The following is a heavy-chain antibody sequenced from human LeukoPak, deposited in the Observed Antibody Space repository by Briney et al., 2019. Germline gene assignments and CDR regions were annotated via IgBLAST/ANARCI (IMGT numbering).Heavy chain of an antibody. D-gene: IGHD3-3*01. Sequence: SETLSLTCTVSGASISGYCWSWIRQPAGKGLEWIATTYYGGSTSYNTSLKSRVAISIDTSNNQFSLDLNSVTAADTAIYYCAREKSYDFWSGYFAYWGQGTLVTVSS. CDR3: AREKSYDFWSGYFAY. J-gene: IGHJ4*02. CDR2: TYYGGST. V-gene: IGHV4-59*05. CDR1: GASISGYC.